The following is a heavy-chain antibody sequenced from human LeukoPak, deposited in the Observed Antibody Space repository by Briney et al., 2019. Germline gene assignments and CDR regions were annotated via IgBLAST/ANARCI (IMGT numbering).Heavy chain of an antibody. CDR3: AKARGLIGGAFDI. Sequence: GGSLRLPCAASGFIFDDYLIHWVRQRPGKGLEWVSLISWDGGVTYHADSVKGRFTISRDNSKNSLYLQMNSLRTEDTALYYCAKARGLIGGAFDIWGQGTMVTVSS. V-gene: IGHV3-43*01. J-gene: IGHJ3*02. CDR2: ISWDGGVT. D-gene: IGHD3-22*01. CDR1: GFIFDDYL.